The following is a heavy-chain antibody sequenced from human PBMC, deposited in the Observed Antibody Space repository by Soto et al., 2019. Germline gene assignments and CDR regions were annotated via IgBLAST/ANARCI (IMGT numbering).Heavy chain of an antibody. D-gene: IGHD2-21*02. CDR1: GGSISSYY. CDR3: ARGYGDADY. Sequence: PSETLSLTCTVSGGSISSYYWSWIRQPPGEGLQWIGYIYYRGSTNYNSSLKSRVTISVDTSKNQFSLKLSSVTAADTAVYYCARGYGDADYWGQGTLVTVSS. J-gene: IGHJ4*02. CDR2: IYYRGST. V-gene: IGHV4-59*01.